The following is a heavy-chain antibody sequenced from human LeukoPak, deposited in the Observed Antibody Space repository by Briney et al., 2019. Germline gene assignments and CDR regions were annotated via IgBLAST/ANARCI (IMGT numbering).Heavy chain of an antibody. J-gene: IGHJ4*02. CDR1: GFTFTSYA. V-gene: IGHV3-23*01. CDR2: VSGSGGST. D-gene: IGHD1-26*01. CDR3: AKTGRGTTTFHYFDY. Sequence: GGSLRLSCVASGFTFTSYAMTWVRQAPGKGLEWVSVVSGSGGSTYHADSVKGRFTISKDNSKNTLYLQMNSLRAEDTAAYYCAKTGRGTTTFHYFDYWGQGTLVTVSS.